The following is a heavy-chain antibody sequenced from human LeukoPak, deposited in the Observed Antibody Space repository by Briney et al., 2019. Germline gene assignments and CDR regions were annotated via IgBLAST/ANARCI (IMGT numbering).Heavy chain of an antibody. V-gene: IGHV1-2*02. J-gene: IGHJ4*02. CDR2: ISPNTLGR. CDR3: ARQSDSYGSVSSSDY. D-gene: IGHD3-10*01. Sequence: GASVKVSCKASGGTFSSYAISWVRQAPGQGLEWLGWISPNTLGRNYAQNFQGRVTMTDDSSITTAYLELSSLTSDDTGVYYCARQSDSYGSVSSSDYWGQGTLVTVSS. CDR1: GGTFSSYA.